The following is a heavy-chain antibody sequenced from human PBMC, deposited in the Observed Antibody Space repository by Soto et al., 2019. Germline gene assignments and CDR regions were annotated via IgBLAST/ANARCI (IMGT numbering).Heavy chain of an antibody. CDR2: ISFDGSNN. V-gene: IGHV3-30-3*01. CDR1: KFTFSDYA. J-gene: IGHJ4*02. D-gene: IGHD2-15*01. Sequence: QVELVESGGGVVQPGRSLRLSCAASKFTFSDYAMHWVRQAPGKGLEWVALISFDGSNNYYADSLKGRFTISRDNSNNTLFLQTNSLRAEDTAVYYCARDPGIGYCSGGYCYAPDYWGQGTLVTVSS. CDR3: ARDPGIGYCSGGYCYAPDY.